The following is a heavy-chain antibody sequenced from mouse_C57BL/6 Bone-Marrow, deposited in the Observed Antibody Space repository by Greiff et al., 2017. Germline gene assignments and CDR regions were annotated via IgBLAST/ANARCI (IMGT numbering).Heavy chain of an antibody. CDR2: IYIGNGYT. V-gene: IGHV1-58*01. Sequence: EVQLQQSGAELVRPGSSVKMSCKTSGYTFTSYGINWVKQRPGQGLEWIGYIYIGNGYTEYNEKFKGKATLTSDPSSSTAYLQLSSLTSADSAIYFCARGEGEGYYGNAMDYWGQGTSVTVSS. J-gene: IGHJ4*01. D-gene: IGHD1-1*01. CDR1: GYTFTSYG. CDR3: ARGEGEGYYGNAMDY.